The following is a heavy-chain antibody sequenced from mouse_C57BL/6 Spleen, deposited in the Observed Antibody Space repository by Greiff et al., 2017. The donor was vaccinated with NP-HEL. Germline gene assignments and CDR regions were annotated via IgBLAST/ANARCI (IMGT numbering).Heavy chain of an antibody. Sequence: EVKLMESGGGLVQPGGSLKLSCAASGFTFSDYYMYWVRQTPEKRLEWVAYISNGGGSTYYPATVKGRFTISRDNAKNTLYLQMSRLKSEDTAMYYCASPFAYWGQGTLVTVST. CDR1: GFTFSDYY. CDR3: ASPFAY. CDR2: ISNGGGST. J-gene: IGHJ3*01. V-gene: IGHV5-12*01.